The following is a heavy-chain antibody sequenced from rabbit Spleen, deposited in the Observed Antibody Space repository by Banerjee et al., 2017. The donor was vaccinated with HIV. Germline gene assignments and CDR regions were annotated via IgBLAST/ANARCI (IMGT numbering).Heavy chain of an antibody. V-gene: IGHV1S45*01. D-gene: IGHD4-2*01. Sequence: QQQLVESGGGLVKPEGSLKLSCIASGFSFSSKAVMCWVRQAPGKGLEWITCIDVGRTGRTYYVSWAKGRFTISRTSSTTVTLQMTSLTVADTATYFCARDAAGREDFNLWGPGTLVTVS. CDR3: ARDAAGREDFNL. J-gene: IGHJ4*01. CDR2: IDVGRTGRT. CDR1: GFSFSSKAV.